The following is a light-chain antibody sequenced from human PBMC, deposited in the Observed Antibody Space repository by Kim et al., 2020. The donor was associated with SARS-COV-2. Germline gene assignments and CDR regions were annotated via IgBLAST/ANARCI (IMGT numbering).Light chain of an antibody. V-gene: IGKV3-15*01. Sequence: EIILTQSPGTLSVSPGERATLSCGASQHISDSVAWYQQKPSQSPRLLLYGASTRATDVPPRFSGSVSGTEFTLTITSLQPDDFAVSYCQQYNNGLSFGPGTKVDIK. CDR1: QHISDS. J-gene: IGKJ3*01. CDR3: QQYNNGLS. CDR2: GAS.